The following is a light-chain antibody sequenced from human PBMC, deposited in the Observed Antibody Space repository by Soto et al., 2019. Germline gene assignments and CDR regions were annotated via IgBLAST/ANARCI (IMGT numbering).Light chain of an antibody. CDR1: QSISSS. CDR3: QQSYKTPPS. V-gene: IGKV1-39*01. Sequence: DIQMTQSPSSLSASVGDRITITCRASQSISSSLNWYRQKPGKAPDLLIYAASSLYSGVPSRFRGSGSGTDFTLTISSLQPEDFATYYCQQSYKTPPSFGQGTKLEI. CDR2: AAS. J-gene: IGKJ2*01.